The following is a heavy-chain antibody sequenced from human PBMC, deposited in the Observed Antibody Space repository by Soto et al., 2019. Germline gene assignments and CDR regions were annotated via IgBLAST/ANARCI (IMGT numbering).Heavy chain of an antibody. CDR3: AHRVLRTVFGLVTTTAIYFDF. CDR1: GFSLTTSGVG. Sequence: QITLNESGPTQVKPRQTLTLTCNFSGFSLTTSGVGVGWIRQSPGKAPEWLALIYWDDDKRYSPSLKSRLTITKDTSKNQVVLTMADLDPADTATYYCAHRVLRTVFGLVTTTAIYFDFWGQGTPVAVSS. J-gene: IGHJ4*02. V-gene: IGHV2-5*02. D-gene: IGHD3-3*01. CDR2: IYWDDDK.